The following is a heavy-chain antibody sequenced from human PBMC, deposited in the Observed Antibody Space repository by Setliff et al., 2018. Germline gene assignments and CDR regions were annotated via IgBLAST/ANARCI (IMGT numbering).Heavy chain of an antibody. CDR1: GGSIINSYY. Sequence: ETLSLTCTVSGGSIINSYYWSWIRQPAGEGLEWIGRISTSGSTNYNPSLKSRVTVSLDTSKNQFSLKLTSVTAADTAVYYCARDQWVRSPPLYFSYSMDVWGQGTTVTVSS. D-gene: IGHD5-12*01. V-gene: IGHV4-4*07. CDR3: ARDQWVRSPPLYFSYSMDV. J-gene: IGHJ6*02. CDR2: ISTSGST.